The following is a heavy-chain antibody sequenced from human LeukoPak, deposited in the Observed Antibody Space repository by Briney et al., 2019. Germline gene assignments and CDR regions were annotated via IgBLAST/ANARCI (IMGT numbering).Heavy chain of an antibody. D-gene: IGHD3-22*01. J-gene: IGHJ4*02. CDR3: ARDNYYDSSGLGY. V-gene: IGHV3-30-3*01. Sequence: PGRSLRLSCAASGFTFSDYAMHWVRQAPGKGLEWVAVITFDGSNKYYGDSMEGPFTISRDNSKNTLYLQMNSLRPEDTAVYYCARDNYYDSSGLGYWGQGTLVTVSS. CDR2: ITFDGSNK. CDR1: GFTFSDYA.